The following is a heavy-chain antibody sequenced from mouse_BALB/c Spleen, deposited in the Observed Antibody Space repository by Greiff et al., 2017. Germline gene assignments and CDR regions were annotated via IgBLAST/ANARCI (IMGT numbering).Heavy chain of an antibody. Sequence: EVKLQESGPELVKPGASVKIPCKASGYTFTDYNMDWVKQSHGKSLEWIGDINPNNGGTIYNQKFKGKATLTVDKSSSTAYMELRSLTSEDTAVYYCARSETYYRYGPDAMDYWGQGTSVTVSS. CDR1: GYTFTDYN. D-gene: IGHD2-14*01. V-gene: IGHV1-18*01. CDR2: INPNNGGT. J-gene: IGHJ4*01. CDR3: ARSETYYRYGPDAMDY.